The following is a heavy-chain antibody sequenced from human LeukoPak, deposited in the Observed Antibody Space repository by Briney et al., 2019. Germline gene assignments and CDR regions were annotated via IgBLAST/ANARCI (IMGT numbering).Heavy chain of an antibody. CDR2: ISPSSTRI. CDR1: GFTFSSYD. J-gene: IGHJ4*02. D-gene: IGHD3-16*01. Sequence: GGSLRLSCAASGFTFSSYDMNWARQAPGKGLEWVSYISPSSTRIDYAASVRGRFTISRDNAKRSLYLQIGSLRAEDTAVYYCARMNYVSSGWGAPFDDWGQGTLVTVSS. V-gene: IGHV3-48*04. CDR3: ARMNYVSSGWGAPFDD.